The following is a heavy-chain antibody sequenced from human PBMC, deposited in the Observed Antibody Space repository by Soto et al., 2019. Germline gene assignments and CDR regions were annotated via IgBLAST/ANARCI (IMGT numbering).Heavy chain of an antibody. D-gene: IGHD4-17*01. CDR2: INHSGST. CDR3: ARRMTFYAY. Sequence: SETLSLTCAVYGGSFSGYYWSWIRQPPGKGLELIGEINHSGSTNYNPSLNSRVTLSVDTSKNQFSLKLSFVTAADTAVYYCARRMTFYAYWGQGTLVTVSS. CDR1: GGSFSGYY. V-gene: IGHV4-34*01. J-gene: IGHJ4*02.